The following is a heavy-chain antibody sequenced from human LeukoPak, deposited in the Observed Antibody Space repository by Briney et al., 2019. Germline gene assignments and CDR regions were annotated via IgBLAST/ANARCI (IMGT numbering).Heavy chain of an antibody. CDR2: INHSGST. Sequence: SETLSLTCTVSGGSISSYYWSWIRQPPGKGLEWIGEINHSGSTNYNPSLKSRVTISVDTSKNQFSLKLSSVTAADTAVYYCARDPFPYVWGSYLPYWGQGTLVTVSS. D-gene: IGHD3-16*01. J-gene: IGHJ4*02. CDR1: GGSISSYY. CDR3: ARDPFPYVWGSYLPY. V-gene: IGHV4-34*01.